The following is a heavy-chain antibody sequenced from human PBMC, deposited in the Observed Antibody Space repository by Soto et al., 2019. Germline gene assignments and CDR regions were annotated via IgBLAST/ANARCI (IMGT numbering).Heavy chain of an antibody. CDR3: ARAPRTYDFPYYFDY. Sequence: EVQLLESGGGLVQPGGSLRLTCAASAFTFSSYAMSWVRQAPGKGLEWVSSTSGSDGITYYADSVKGRFTVSRDNSKDTLYLQMNSLRAEDTAVYYCARAPRTYDFPYYFDYWGQGTLVTVSS. V-gene: IGHV3-23*01. D-gene: IGHD3-3*01. J-gene: IGHJ4*02. CDR2: TSGSDGIT. CDR1: AFTFSSYA.